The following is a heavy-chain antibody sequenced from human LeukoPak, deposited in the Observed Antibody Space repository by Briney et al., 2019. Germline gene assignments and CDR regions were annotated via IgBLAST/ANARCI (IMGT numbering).Heavy chain of an antibody. J-gene: IGHJ4*02. D-gene: IGHD3-10*01. V-gene: IGHV4-34*01. CDR2: INHSGST. Sequence: SETLSLTCAVYGGSFSGYYWSWIRQPPGKGLEWIGEINHSGSTNYNPSLKSRVTISVDTSKNQFSLKPSSVTAADAAVYYCARRELLWFLGEWGQGTLVTVSS. CDR1: GGSFSGYY. CDR3: ARRELLWFLGE.